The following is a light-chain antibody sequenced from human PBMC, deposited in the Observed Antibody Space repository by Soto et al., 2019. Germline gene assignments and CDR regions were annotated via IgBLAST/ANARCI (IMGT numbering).Light chain of an antibody. CDR2: GAS. Sequence: EIVMTQSPATLSVSPVERATLSCRASQSVSSNLAWYQHRPGQAPRLLIYGASTRATGIPARFSGGGSGTEFTLTITSLQSEDVADYYCQHYDNWPPWAFGPGTKVDIK. V-gene: IGKV3-15*01. CDR3: QHYDNWPPWA. J-gene: IGKJ1*01. CDR1: QSVSSN.